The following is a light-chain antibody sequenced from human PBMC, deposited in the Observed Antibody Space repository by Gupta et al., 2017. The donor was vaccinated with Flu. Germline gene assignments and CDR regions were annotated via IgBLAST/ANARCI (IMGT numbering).Light chain of an antibody. CDR1: SSNIGTHYD. CDR2: ANS. J-gene: IGLJ1*01. Sequence: QSVLTQPPSVSGAPGQRVTISCPGSSSNIGTHYDVHWYQHLPGTAPKLLIYANSNRPSGVPDRFSGSKSGTSASLAITGLQAEDEADYYCQSYDISLSAYVFGTGTKVTVL. CDR3: QSYDISLSAYV. V-gene: IGLV1-40*01.